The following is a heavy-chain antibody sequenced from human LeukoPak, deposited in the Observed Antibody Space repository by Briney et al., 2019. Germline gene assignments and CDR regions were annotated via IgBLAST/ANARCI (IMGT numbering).Heavy chain of an antibody. CDR2: IYYSGST. CDR3: ASLVWLVGLTFAY. V-gene: IGHV4-39*01. D-gene: IGHD6-19*01. CDR1: GGSISSSSYY. Sequence: PSETLSLTCTVSGGSISSSSYYWGWIRQPPGKGLEWIGSIYYSGSTYYNPSLKSRVTISVDTSKNQFSLKLSSVTAADTAVYYCASLVWLVGLTFAYWGQGTLVTVSS. J-gene: IGHJ4*02.